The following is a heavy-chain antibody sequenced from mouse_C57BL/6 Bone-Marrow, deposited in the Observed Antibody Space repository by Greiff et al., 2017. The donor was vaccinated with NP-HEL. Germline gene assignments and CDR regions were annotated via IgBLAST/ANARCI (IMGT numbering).Heavy chain of an antibody. V-gene: IGHV1-55*01. J-gene: IGHJ2*01. CDR3: ARDSNYGGHY. Sequence: QVHVKQPGAELVKPGASVKMSCKASGYTFTSYWITWVKQRPGQGLEWIGDIYPGSGSTNYNEKFKSKATLTVDTSSSTAYMQLSSLTSEDSAVYYCARDSNYGGHYWGQGTTLTVSS. CDR1: GYTFTSYW. CDR2: IYPGSGST. D-gene: IGHD2-5*01.